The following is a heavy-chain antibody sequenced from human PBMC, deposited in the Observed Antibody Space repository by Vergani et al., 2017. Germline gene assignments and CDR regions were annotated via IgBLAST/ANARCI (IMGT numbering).Heavy chain of an antibody. CDR1: GGSISSGSYY. J-gene: IGHJ6*02. Sequence: QLQLQESGPGLVKPSQTLSLTCTVSGGSISSGSYYWSWIRQPAGKGLEWIGRIYTSGSTNYNPSLKSRVTISVDTSKNQFSLKLSSVTAADTAVYYCARVQDYGGNTPYYYYYGMDVWGQGTTVTVSS. D-gene: IGHD4-23*01. V-gene: IGHV4-61*02. CDR2: IYTSGST. CDR3: ARVQDYGGNTPYYYYYGMDV.